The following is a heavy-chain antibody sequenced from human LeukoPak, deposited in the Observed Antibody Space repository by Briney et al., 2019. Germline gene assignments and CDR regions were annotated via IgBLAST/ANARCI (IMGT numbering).Heavy chain of an antibody. CDR3: AKVTGSSGWNERSAFDY. V-gene: IGHV3-23*01. D-gene: IGHD6-19*01. CDR1: GFTFKSYA. Sequence: GGSLRLSCAASGFTFKSYAMSWVRQAPGKGLEWVSVISGSGGDTYYADSVKGRFNISRDNSKNTLYLQMNSLRAEDTAVYYCAKVTGSSGWNERSAFDYWGQGTLVTVSS. J-gene: IGHJ4*02. CDR2: ISGSGGDT.